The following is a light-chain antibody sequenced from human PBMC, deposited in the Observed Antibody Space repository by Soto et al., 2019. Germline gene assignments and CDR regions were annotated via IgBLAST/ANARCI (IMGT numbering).Light chain of an antibody. Sequence: EIVMTQSPATLSVSPGERATLSCRASQGVSSNLAWYQQKPGQAPRLLIYGASTRATGIPARFSGSGSGTEFTLTISSLQSEDFAVYYCQQYNNWLSITLGQGTRMEIK. CDR1: QGVSSN. CDR2: GAS. J-gene: IGKJ5*01. CDR3: QQYNNWLSIT. V-gene: IGKV3-15*01.